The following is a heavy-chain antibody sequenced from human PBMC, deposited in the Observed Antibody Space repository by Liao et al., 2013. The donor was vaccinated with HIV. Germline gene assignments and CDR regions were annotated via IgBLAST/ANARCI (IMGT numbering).Heavy chain of an antibody. CDR1: GGSISSGSYY. J-gene: IGHJ4*02. V-gene: IGHV4-61*02. Sequence: QVQLQESGPGLVKPSQTLSLTCTVSGGSISSGSYYWSWIRQPAGKGLEWIGRIYTSGSTNYNPSLKSRVTISVDTSKNQFSLKLSSVTAADTAVYYCARYPLRYQQLSFDYWGQGTLVTVSS. D-gene: IGHD2-2*01. CDR3: ARYPLRYQQLSFDY. CDR2: IYTSGST.